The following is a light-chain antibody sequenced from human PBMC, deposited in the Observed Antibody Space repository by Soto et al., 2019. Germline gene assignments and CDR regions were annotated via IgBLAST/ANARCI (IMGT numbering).Light chain of an antibody. CDR1: QSISSY. V-gene: IGKV1-5*01. CDR3: QHYYSYPQA. J-gene: IGKJ1*01. Sequence: DDKMTHSPSTLSGSLGDRVTITCRASQSISSYLTWYQQKPGKAPKLLIYDASSLKSGVPSRFSGSGSGTEFTLTISSLQPDDFATYYCQHYYSYPQAFGQGTKVDI. CDR2: DAS.